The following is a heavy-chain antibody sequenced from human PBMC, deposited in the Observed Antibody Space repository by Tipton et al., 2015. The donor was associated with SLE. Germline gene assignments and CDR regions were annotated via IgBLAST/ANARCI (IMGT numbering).Heavy chain of an antibody. CDR2: ISSSSSYI. CDR1: GFTFSSYS. V-gene: IGHV3-21*01. D-gene: IGHD1-7*01. CDR3: ARELQGVRKNYYYYYGMDV. Sequence: SLRLSCAASGFTFSSYSMNWVRHAPGKGLEWVSSISSSSSYIYYADSVKGRFTISRDNSKNTLYLQMNSLRAEDTAVYYCARELQGVRKNYYYYYGMDVWGQGTTVTVSS. J-gene: IGHJ6*02.